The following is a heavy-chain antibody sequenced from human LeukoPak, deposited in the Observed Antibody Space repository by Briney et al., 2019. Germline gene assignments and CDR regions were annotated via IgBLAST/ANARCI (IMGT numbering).Heavy chain of an antibody. J-gene: IGHJ6*03. CDR2: IYYSGST. CDR1: GGSFSSYY. V-gene: IGHV4-59*12. CDR3: ARPYYYYYMDV. Sequence: PSETLSLTCAVYGGSFSSYYWSWIRQPPGKGLEWIGYIYYSGSTNYNPSLKSRVTISVDTSKNQFSLKLSSVTAADTAVYYCARPYYYYYMDVWGKGTTVTVSS.